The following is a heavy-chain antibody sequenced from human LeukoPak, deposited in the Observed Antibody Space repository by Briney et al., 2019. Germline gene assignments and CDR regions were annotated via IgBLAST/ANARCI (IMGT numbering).Heavy chain of an antibody. D-gene: IGHD3-3*01. V-gene: IGHV4-59*12. J-gene: IGHJ5*02. CDR2: IYYSGST. CDR3: ARLKRGIFGVVIGPFDP. Sequence: SETLSLTCTVSGGSISTYYWSWIRQPPGKGLEWIGYIYYSGSTSYNPSLKSRVTISVDTSKNQFSLKLSSVTAADTAVYYCARLKRGIFGVVIGPFDPWGQGTLVTVSS. CDR1: GGSISTYY.